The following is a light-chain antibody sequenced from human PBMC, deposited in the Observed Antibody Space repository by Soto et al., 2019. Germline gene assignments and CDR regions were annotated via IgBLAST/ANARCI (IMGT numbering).Light chain of an antibody. Sequence: QPVLTQPPSVSGAPGQRVAVSCTGSSSNIGAGYDVHWYQQLPGTAPKLLLYGDSNRPSGVPDRFSASKSGTSASLAITGLQAEDEADYYCQSYDRSLSGVIFGGGTKLTVL. CDR2: GDS. CDR1: SSNIGAGYD. V-gene: IGLV1-40*01. J-gene: IGLJ2*01. CDR3: QSYDRSLSGVI.